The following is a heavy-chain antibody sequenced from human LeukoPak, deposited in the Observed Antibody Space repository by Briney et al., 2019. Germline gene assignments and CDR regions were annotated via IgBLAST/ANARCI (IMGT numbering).Heavy chain of an antibody. CDR2: IYPGDSDT. J-gene: IGHJ5*02. D-gene: IGHD2-8*01. Sequence: GESLKISCKASGYSFSSYWIGWVRQMPGKGLEWMGTIYPGDSDTRYSPSFEGQVTISADKFISTAYLQWSSLKASDTAMYYCARWGYCSTITTCFYWFDPWGQGTLVTVSS. V-gene: IGHV5-51*01. CDR1: GYSFSSYW. CDR3: ARWGYCSTITTCFYWFDP.